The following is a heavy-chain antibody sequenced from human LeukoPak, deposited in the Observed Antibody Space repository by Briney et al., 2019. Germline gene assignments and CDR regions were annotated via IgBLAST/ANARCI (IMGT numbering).Heavy chain of an antibody. CDR3: AREGATPASYYYAMDV. V-gene: IGHV4-4*07. Sequence: SETLSLTCTVSGGSISSYYWSWVRQPAGKGLEWIGHIYASGVTKSNPSLKGRVTMSIDTSTNQFSLKVSSVTAAGSAVYYCAREGATPASYYYAMDVWGLGTTVTVSS. J-gene: IGHJ6*02. CDR1: GGSISSYY. CDR2: IYASGVT. D-gene: IGHD4/OR15-4a*01.